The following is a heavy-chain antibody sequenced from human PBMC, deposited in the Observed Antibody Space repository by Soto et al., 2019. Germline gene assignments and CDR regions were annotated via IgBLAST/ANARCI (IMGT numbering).Heavy chain of an antibody. CDR3: ARHRQQLVDY. Sequence: SETLSLTCTVSGGSISSSSYYWGWIRQPPGKGLEWIGSIYYSGSTYYNPSLKSRVTISVDTSKNQFSLKLSSVTAADTAMYYCARHRQQLVDYWGQGTLVTVSS. D-gene: IGHD6-13*01. CDR2: IYYSGST. V-gene: IGHV4-39*01. CDR1: GGSISSSSYY. J-gene: IGHJ4*02.